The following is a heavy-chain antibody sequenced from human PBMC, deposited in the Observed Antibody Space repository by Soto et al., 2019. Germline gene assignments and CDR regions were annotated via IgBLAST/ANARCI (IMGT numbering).Heavy chain of an antibody. V-gene: IGHV3-30*18. J-gene: IGHJ6*02. Sequence: GGSLRLSCAASGFTFSSYGMHWVRQAPGKGLEWVAVISYDGSNKYYADSVEGRFTISRDNSKNTLYLQMNSLRAEDTAVYYCAKGGWTSDFYYYYGMDVWGQGTTVTVSS. CDR2: ISYDGSNK. D-gene: IGHD2-2*01. CDR1: GFTFSSYG. CDR3: AKGGWTSDFYYYYGMDV.